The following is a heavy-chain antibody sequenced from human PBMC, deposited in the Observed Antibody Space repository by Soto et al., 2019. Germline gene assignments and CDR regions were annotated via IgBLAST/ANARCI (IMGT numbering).Heavy chain of an antibody. D-gene: IGHD3-22*01. CDR2: IIPMLNVA. CDR1: GDTFSSYS. V-gene: IGHV1-69*02. J-gene: IGHJ6*02. CDR3: ARGFYYHDSGYDYVPADV. Sequence: QVQLVQSGAEVKKPGSSVKVSCKASGDTFSSYSINWVRQAPGQGLEWMGRIIPMLNVANRAQKFQGRVTITADKSTNQAFMELSSLRSEDTAVYYCARGFYYHDSGYDYVPADVWGQGTTVSGSS.